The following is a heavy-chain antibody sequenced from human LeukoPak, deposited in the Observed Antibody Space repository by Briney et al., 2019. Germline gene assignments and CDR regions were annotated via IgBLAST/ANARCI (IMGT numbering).Heavy chain of an antibody. D-gene: IGHD3-3*01. V-gene: IGHV3-48*01. Sequence: GGSLRLSCAASGFRFSDFSMNWVRQAPGRGLEWISYISSSGSPIYYADSVKGRFTIARDNAKNSLFLQMNSLRAEDTAVYYCARVPKFSAIFGWGQGTTVTVSS. CDR3: ARVPKFSAIFG. CDR2: ISSSGSPI. J-gene: IGHJ6*02. CDR1: GFRFSDFS.